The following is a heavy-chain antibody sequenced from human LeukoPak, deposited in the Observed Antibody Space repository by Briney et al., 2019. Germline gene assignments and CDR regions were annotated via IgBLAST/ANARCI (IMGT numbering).Heavy chain of an antibody. Sequence: GGSLRLSCAASGFTLRSYDMSWVRQAPGKGLGWVAATSGSGGNTYYADSVKGRFTISRDNSKNTLYLQMNSLRAEDTAVHYCAKEYSGYDFDYWGQGTLVTVSS. V-gene: IGHV3-23*01. CDR1: GFTLRSYD. J-gene: IGHJ4*02. D-gene: IGHD5-12*01. CDR2: TSGSGGNT. CDR3: AKEYSGYDFDY.